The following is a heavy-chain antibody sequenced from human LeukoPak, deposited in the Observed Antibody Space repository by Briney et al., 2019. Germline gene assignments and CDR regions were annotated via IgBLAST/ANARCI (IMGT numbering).Heavy chain of an antibody. D-gene: IGHD3-22*01. CDR1: GFTFSSYS. V-gene: IGHV3-48*01. CDR3: AAGGYYGINDY. Sequence: GGSLRLSYAASGFTFSSYSMNWVRQAPGKGLEWVSYISRSTSTIYYADSVKGRFTISRDNAKNSLYLQMNSLRAEDTAVYYCAAGGYYGINDYWGQGTLVTVSS. CDR2: ISRSTSTI. J-gene: IGHJ4*02.